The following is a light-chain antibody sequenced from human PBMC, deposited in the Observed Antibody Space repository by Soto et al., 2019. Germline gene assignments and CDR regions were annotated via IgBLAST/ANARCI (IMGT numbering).Light chain of an antibody. CDR1: HTISSSY. V-gene: IGKV3-20*01. J-gene: IGKJ1*01. CDR3: QQYVTSSPRT. CDR2: GIS. Sequence: EIVFTQSPGTLSLSPGERATLSCRASHTISSSYLAWYQQKPGQAPRLLMCGISRRATGIPDRFSGSGSGTDFTLTITRLEPEDFAVYYCQQYVTSSPRTFGQGTKVDIK.